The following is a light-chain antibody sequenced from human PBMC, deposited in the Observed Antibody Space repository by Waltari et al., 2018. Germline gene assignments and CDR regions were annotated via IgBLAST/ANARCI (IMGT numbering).Light chain of an antibody. CDR3: HQYHDWPQT. Sequence: EIVMTQSPATLSVSPGERATLSCRASQRISSHLAWYPQKPGQAPRLLIYGASTRATGIPARFSGSGSGTEFTLTISSLQSEDFAVYCCHQYHDWPQTFGQGTKVELK. CDR2: GAS. J-gene: IGKJ1*01. CDR1: QRISSH. V-gene: IGKV3-15*01.